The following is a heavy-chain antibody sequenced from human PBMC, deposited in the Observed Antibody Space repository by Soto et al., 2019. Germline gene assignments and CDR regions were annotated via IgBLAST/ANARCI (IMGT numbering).Heavy chain of an antibody. CDR2: ISSNGVGT. V-gene: IGHV3-64*01. CDR3: ARRARPYFYYMAV. Sequence: EVQLAESGGGLAQPGGSLRLSCAASGFTLSGYAMDWVRQAPGKGLEYDSGISSNGVGTYYANSVQGRFTISRDNSKNTVYLQMGSLRPEDMAVYYCARRARPYFYYMAVWGKGHTVTVSS. D-gene: IGHD6-6*01. J-gene: IGHJ6*03. CDR1: GFTLSGYA.